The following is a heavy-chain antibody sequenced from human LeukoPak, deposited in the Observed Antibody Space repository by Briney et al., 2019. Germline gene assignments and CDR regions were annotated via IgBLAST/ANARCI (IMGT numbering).Heavy chain of an antibody. V-gene: IGHV3-48*04. CDR2: ISFSNSTL. Sequence: GGSLRLSCAVSGFNVSYYSMNWVRQAPGKGLEWVSYISFSNSTLYYADSVRGRFTISRDNAKNSLSLQMNSLRAEDTAVYYCAGGGATSFDYWGQGILVTVSS. D-gene: IGHD5-12*01. J-gene: IGHJ4*02. CDR3: AGGGATSFDY. CDR1: GFNVSYYS.